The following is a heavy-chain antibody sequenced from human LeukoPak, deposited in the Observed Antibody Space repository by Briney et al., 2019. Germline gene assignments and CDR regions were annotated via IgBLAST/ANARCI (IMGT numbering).Heavy chain of an antibody. Sequence: SETLSLTCTVSRGSIRSYYWSWIRQPPGKGLEWIGYIYYSGSTNYNPSLKSRVTISVDTSRNQFSLKLTSVTAADTAVYYCARNYYGGNRYHHLEYWGQGTLVTVSS. CDR2: IYYSGST. D-gene: IGHD2-21*01. V-gene: IGHV4-59*01. CDR3: ARNYYGGNRYHHLEY. CDR1: RGSIRSYY. J-gene: IGHJ4*02.